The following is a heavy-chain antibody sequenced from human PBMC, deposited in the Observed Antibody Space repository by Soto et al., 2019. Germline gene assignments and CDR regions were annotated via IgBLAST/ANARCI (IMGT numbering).Heavy chain of an antibody. CDR2: ISSGSNYK. J-gene: IGHJ4*02. Sequence: QVQLVESGGGLVKPGGSLRLSCAGSGFTFSDYYMSWIRQAPGKGLEWVSYISSGSNYKKFADSVKGRFSISRDNAKNSLYLQMNSLRADDAAVYYCARGQVVGTFADWGQGTLVTVSS. D-gene: IGHD6-19*01. CDR3: ARGQVVGTFAD. CDR1: GFTFSDYY. V-gene: IGHV3-11*05.